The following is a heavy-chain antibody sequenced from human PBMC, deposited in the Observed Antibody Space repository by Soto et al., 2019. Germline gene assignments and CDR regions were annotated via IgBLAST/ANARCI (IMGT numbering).Heavy chain of an antibody. V-gene: IGHV1-3*01. J-gene: IGHJ6*02. CDR2: INAGNGNT. Sequence: QVQLVQSGAEVKKPGASVKVSCKASGYTFTSYAMHWVRQAPGQRLEWMGWINAGNGNTKYSQKFQGRVTITRDTSASTAYMELSSLRSEDTAVYYCATGVWAYYYDSSGYPSDYYGMDVWGQGTTVTVSS. D-gene: IGHD3-22*01. CDR1: GYTFTSYA. CDR3: ATGVWAYYYDSSGYPSDYYGMDV.